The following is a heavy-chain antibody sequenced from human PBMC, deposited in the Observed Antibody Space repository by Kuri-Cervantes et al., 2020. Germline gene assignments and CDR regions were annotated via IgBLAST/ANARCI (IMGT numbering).Heavy chain of an antibody. CDR2: IITLFGKI. CDR1: GGTFSSYT. Sequence: SVKISCKASGGTFSSYTISWVRQAPGQGLEWMGGIITLFGKINYAQKFQGRVTIVADESTSTVYMELSSLRSEDTAVYYCATDIVVVPAAITYGMDVWGQGTTVTVSS. J-gene: IGHJ6*02. V-gene: IGHV1-69*13. CDR3: ATDIVVVPAAITYGMDV. D-gene: IGHD2-2*02.